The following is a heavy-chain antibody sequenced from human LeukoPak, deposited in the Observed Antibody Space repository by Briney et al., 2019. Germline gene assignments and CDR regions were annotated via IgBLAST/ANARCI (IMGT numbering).Heavy chain of an antibody. CDR1: GFSFSSNG. V-gene: IGHV3-30*19. CDR3: ARDSPATGFHPGYFDY. D-gene: IGHD1-14*01. CDR2: ISYDGSNK. J-gene: IGHJ4*02. Sequence: GGSLRLSCAASGFSFSSNGMHWVRQAPGKGLEWVAVISYDGSNKYYADSVKGRFTISRDNSKNTLYLQMNSLRAEDTAVYYCARDSPATGFHPGYFDYWGQGTLVTVSS.